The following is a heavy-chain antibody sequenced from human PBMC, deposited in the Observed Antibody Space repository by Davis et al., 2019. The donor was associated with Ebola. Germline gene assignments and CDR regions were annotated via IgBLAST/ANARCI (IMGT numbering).Heavy chain of an antibody. V-gene: IGHV3-7*03. CDR1: GFTFSGNW. J-gene: IGHJ4*02. CDR3: ARIPYSNTRYDY. D-gene: IGHD6-13*01. Sequence: GESLKISCAASGFTFSGNWMSWVRQAPGKGLEWVASIKPDGSDKYYLESVKGRFTISRDNAKNSLYLQMSNLRADDTAVYYCARIPYSNTRYDYWGQGTLVIVSS. CDR2: IKPDGSDK.